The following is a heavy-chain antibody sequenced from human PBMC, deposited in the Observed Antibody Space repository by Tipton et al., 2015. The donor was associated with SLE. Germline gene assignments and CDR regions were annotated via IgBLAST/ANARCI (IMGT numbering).Heavy chain of an antibody. Sequence: TLSLTCTVSGGSISSYYWSWIRQPPGKGLEWIGYIYYSGSTNYNPSLKSRVTISVDTSKNQFSLKLSSVTAADTAVYYCARDLLRYFDLWGRGTLVTVSS. CDR1: GGSISSYY. CDR3: ARDLLRYFDL. V-gene: IGHV4-59*12. J-gene: IGHJ2*01. CDR2: IYYSGST.